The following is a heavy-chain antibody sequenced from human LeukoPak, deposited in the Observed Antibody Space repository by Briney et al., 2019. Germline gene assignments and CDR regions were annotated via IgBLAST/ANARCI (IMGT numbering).Heavy chain of an antibody. CDR3: ARDPYSGNYGNYYYYYMDV. CDR2: IYYSGST. J-gene: IGHJ6*03. CDR1: GGSISSSTYY. V-gene: IGHV4-39*02. Sequence: SETLSLTCTVSGGSISSSTYYWGWIRQPPGKGLEWIGTIYYSGSTYYNPSLKSRVTISVDTSKNQFSLRLRSVTAADTAVYYCARDPYSGNYGNYYYYYMDVWGKGTTVTISS. D-gene: IGHD1-26*01.